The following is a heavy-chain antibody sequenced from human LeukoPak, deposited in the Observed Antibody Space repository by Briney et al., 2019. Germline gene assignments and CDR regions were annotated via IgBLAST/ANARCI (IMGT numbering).Heavy chain of an antibody. CDR3: ARGRDYDSSGYYYMYYFDY. J-gene: IGHJ4*02. D-gene: IGHD3-22*01. V-gene: IGHV3-53*01. Sequence: PGGSPRLSCAASGFTFSSNYMSWVRQAPGKGLEWVSVIYSGGSTYYADSVKGRFTISRDNSKNTMYLQMNSLRAGDTAVYYCARGRDYDSSGYYYMYYFDYWGQGTLVTVSS. CDR2: IYSGGST. CDR1: GFTFSSNY.